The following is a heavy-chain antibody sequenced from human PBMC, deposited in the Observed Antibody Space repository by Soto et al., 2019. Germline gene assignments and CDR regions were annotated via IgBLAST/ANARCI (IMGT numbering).Heavy chain of an antibody. D-gene: IGHD5-18*01. CDR2: IYYSGST. CDR3: ARGETGIQIWSQGYGMDV. CDR1: GGSISSYF. J-gene: IGHJ6*02. Sequence: PSETLSLTCTVSGGSISSYFWSWIRQPPGKGLEWIGYIYYSGSTNYNPSLKSRVTISVDTSKNQFSLKLSSVTAADTAVYYCARGETGIQIWSQGYGMDVWGQGTTVTVSS. V-gene: IGHV4-59*01.